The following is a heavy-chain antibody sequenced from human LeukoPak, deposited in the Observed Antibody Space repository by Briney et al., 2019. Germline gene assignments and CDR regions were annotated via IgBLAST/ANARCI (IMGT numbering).Heavy chain of an antibody. V-gene: IGHV5-51*01. CDR2: IYPGDSDT. J-gene: IGHJ4*02. Sequence: GESLKISCKGSGYNFSRFWIAWVRQMPGKGLEWMGIIYPGDSDTRYSPSFQGQVTILADKSSSTAYLHWRSLKASDTAMYYCSRAGYDWGPGTLVTVSS. D-gene: IGHD5-12*01. CDR3: SRAGYD. CDR1: GYNFSRFW.